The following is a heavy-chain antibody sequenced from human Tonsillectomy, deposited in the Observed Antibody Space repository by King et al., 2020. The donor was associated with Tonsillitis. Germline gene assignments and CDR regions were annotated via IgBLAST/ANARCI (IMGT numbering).Heavy chain of an antibody. D-gene: IGHD4-23*01. V-gene: IGHV5-51*01. CDR2: IYPGDSDT. Sequence: EMQLVQSGAEVKKPGESLKISCKASGYSFTNYWIGWVRQMPGKGLEWMGIIYPGDSDTRYSPAFQGQVTISADKSITTAYLQWSSLKASDTAMYYCARSYGGNSLYFQYWGQGTLVTVSS. J-gene: IGHJ1*01. CDR3: ARSYGGNSLYFQY. CDR1: GYSFTNYW.